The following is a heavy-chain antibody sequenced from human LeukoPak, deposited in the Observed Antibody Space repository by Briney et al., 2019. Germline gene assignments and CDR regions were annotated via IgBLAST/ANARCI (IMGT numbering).Heavy chain of an antibody. CDR2: IKPDGSEK. D-gene: IGHD5-12*01. V-gene: IGHV3-7*01. CDR3: AKDGGGYYSGYDFDY. Sequence: GGSLRLSCAASGFTFSPYWMSWVRQAPGKGLEWVANIKPDGSEKYYVDSVKGRFTISRDNAKNSLYLQMNSLRAEDTAVYYCAKDGGGYYSGYDFDYWGQGTLVTVSS. CDR1: GFTFSPYW. J-gene: IGHJ4*02.